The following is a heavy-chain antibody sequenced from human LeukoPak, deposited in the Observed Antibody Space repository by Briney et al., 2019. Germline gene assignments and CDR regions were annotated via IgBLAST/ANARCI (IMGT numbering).Heavy chain of an antibody. CDR1: GGSFSGYY. V-gene: IGHV4-34*01. Sequence: SETLSLTCAVYGGSFSGYYWSWIRQPPGKGLEWIGEINHSGSTNYNPSLKSRVTISVDTSKNQFSLKLSSVTAADTAVYYCARVVFWFDPWGQGTLVTVSS. CDR3: ARVVFWFDP. CDR2: INHSGST. J-gene: IGHJ5*02.